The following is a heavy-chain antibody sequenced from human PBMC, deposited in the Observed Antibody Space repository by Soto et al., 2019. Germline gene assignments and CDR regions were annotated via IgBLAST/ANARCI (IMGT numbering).Heavy chain of an antibody. V-gene: IGHV1-69*06. CDR3: AREGDYYDSSGYYGF. CDR1: GGTFSSYA. D-gene: IGHD3-22*01. CDR2: IIPILGTA. J-gene: IGHJ4*02. Sequence: QVQLVQSGAEVKKPGSSVKVSCKASGGTFSSYAISWVRQAPGQGLEWMGGIIPILGTANYEQKFQGRVTITADKSTSTAYMELSSLRSEDTAVYYCAREGDYYDSSGYYGFWGQGTLVTASS.